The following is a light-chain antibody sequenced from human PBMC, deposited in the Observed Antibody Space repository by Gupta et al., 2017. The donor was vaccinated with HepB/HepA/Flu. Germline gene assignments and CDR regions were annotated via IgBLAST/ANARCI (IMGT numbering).Light chain of an antibody. CDR3: QQANSFPRT. V-gene: IGKV1-12*01. Sequence: DIQMTQSPSSVSASVGDRVTITCRASQAISNWLAWYQQKPGKVPKLLIYAASSLQSGVSSRFSGSGSGTDFTLTISSLQLEDFATYYCQQANSFPRTLGGGTRVEIK. CDR1: QAISNW. J-gene: IGKJ4*01. CDR2: AAS.